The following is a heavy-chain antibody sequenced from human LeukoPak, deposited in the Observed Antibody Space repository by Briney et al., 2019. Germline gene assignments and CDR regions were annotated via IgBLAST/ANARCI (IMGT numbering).Heavy chain of an antibody. CDR3: ARAVVDVTRWFDP. V-gene: IGHV4-34*01. CDR1: GGSFSGYY. D-gene: IGHD4-23*01. CDR2: INHSGST. J-gene: IGHJ5*02. Sequence: SETLSLTCAVYGGSFSGYYWSWIRQPPGKGLEWIGEINHSGSTNYNPSLKSRVTISVDTSKNQFSLKLSSVTAADTAVYYCARAVVDVTRWFDPWGRGTLVTVSS.